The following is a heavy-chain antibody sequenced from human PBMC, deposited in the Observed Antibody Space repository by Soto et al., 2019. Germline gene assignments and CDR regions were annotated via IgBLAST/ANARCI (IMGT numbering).Heavy chain of an antibody. Sequence: EVQLVESGGGLVQPGGSLRLSCAASGFTFSSYWMHWVRQAPGKGLVWVSRINSDGSSTSYADSVKGRFTISRDNAKNTRYLQMNSLRAEDTAVYYCARDLGYCSGGSCYSVSGNWFDPWGQGTLVTVSS. V-gene: IGHV3-74*01. D-gene: IGHD2-15*01. CDR3: ARDLGYCSGGSCYSVSGNWFDP. CDR1: GFTFSSYW. CDR2: INSDGSST. J-gene: IGHJ5*02.